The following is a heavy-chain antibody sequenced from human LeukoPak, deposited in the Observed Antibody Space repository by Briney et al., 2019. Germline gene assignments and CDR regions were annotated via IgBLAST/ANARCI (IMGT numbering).Heavy chain of an antibody. J-gene: IGHJ6*02. CDR3: ARLGDRNYNYYGLDV. CDR1: GFTFSSYG. Sequence: QPGGSLRLSCTASGFTFSSYGMEWVRQAPGKGLEWVAVVSYDGDNKYYADSVKGRFTISRDNSMNTLSLQMNSLRADDTAVYYCARLGDRNYNYYGLDVWGQGTTVTVSS. D-gene: IGHD3-10*01. V-gene: IGHV3-30*03. CDR2: VSYDGDNK.